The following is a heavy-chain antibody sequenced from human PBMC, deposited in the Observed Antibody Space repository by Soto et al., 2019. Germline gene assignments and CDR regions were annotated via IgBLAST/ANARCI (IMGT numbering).Heavy chain of an antibody. CDR1: GFSFSSCE. Sequence: PGGSLRLFCAASGFSFSSCEMSWVRQAPGKGLEWVSYISGSGTSTQYSDSVKGRFTVSRDNAKNSLHLQMNSLGAEDTAVYYCASKIVTPGYHYNDYWGQGTLVPASS. D-gene: IGHD5-12*01. V-gene: IGHV3-48*03. J-gene: IGHJ4*02. CDR2: ISGSGTST. CDR3: ASKIVTPGYHYNDY.